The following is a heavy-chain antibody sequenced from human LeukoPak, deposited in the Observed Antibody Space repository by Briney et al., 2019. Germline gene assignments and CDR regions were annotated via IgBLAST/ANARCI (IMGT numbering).Heavy chain of an antibody. Sequence: SETLSLTCTVSGASISNHYWSWIRQPAGKALEWIGRIYSSGHTDYNPSLKSRVTMSVDTSKNQFSLKLSSVTAADTAVYYCARDDPSYYYGSGLGFDPWGQGTLVTVSS. J-gene: IGHJ5*02. CDR2: IYSSGHT. CDR3: ARDDPSYYYGSGLGFDP. D-gene: IGHD3-10*01. V-gene: IGHV4-4*07. CDR1: GASISNHY.